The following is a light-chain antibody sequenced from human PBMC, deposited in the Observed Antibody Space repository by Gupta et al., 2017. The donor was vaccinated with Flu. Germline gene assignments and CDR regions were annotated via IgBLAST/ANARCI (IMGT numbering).Light chain of an antibody. J-gene: IGLJ1*01. CDR3: SSYTSGSTFYV. CDR1: SSDVGRADS. V-gene: IGLV2-14*01. CDR2: DVT. Sequence: QSALTQPASVSGSPGQSITISCSGTSSDVGRADSVSWYQQHPDKAPKLIIFDVTNRPSGVSSRFSGSKSGNTASLTISGLQAEDETYYYCSSYTSGSTFYVFGTGTKVTVL.